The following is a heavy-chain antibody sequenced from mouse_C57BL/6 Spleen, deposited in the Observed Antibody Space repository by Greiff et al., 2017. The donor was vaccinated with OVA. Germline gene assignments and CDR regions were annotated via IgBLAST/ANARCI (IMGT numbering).Heavy chain of an antibody. CDR1: GFTFSDYG. Sequence: EVQLVESGGGLVKPGGSLKLSCAASGFTFSDYGMHWVSQAPETGLEWVAYISSGSSNIYYAATVKGRFTISRDTAKNTLFLQMTSLRSEDTAMYYCASPNWEYAMDYWGKGTSVTVSS. D-gene: IGHD4-1*02. CDR3: ASPNWEYAMDY. V-gene: IGHV5-17*01. J-gene: IGHJ4*01. CDR2: ISSGSSNI.